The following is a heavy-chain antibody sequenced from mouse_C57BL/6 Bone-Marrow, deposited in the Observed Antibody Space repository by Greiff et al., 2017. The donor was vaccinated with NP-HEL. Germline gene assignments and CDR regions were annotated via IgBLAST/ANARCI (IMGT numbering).Heavy chain of an antibody. CDR3: ARFDGYTYYAMDY. Sequence: VQLQQSGAELVRPGTSVKMSCKASGYTFTNYWIGWAKQRPGHGLEWIGDIYPGGGYTNYNEKFKGKATLTADKSSSTAYMQFSSLTSEDSAIYYCARFDGYTYYAMDYWGQGTSVTVSS. D-gene: IGHD2-3*01. J-gene: IGHJ4*01. CDR2: IYPGGGYT. V-gene: IGHV1-63*01. CDR1: GYTFTNYW.